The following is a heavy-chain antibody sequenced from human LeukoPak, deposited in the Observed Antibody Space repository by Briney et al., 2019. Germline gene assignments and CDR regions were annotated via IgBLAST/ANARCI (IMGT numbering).Heavy chain of an antibody. D-gene: IGHD3-22*01. V-gene: IGHV5-51*01. CDR3: ARRAIFSITMIVGVAFDI. J-gene: IGHJ3*02. Sequence: KHGESLKISCKGSGYSFTTYWIGWVRQMPGKGLEWMGIIYPGDSDTRYSPSFQGQVTISADKSISTAYLQWSSLKASDTAMYYCARRAIFSITMIVGVAFDIWGQGTMVTVSS. CDR2: IYPGDSDT. CDR1: GYSFTTYW.